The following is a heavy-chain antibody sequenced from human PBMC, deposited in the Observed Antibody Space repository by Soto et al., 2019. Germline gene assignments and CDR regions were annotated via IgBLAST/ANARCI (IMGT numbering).Heavy chain of an antibody. D-gene: IGHD2-2*01. J-gene: IGHJ6*02. Sequence: SQTLSLTCAISGDSVSSNSAAWNWIRQSPSRGLEWLGRTYYRSKWYNDYAVSVKSRITTNPDTSKNQFSLQLNSVTPEDTAVYYCARDQGYCSSTSCTPGDGMDVWGQGTTVTVSS. V-gene: IGHV6-1*01. CDR1: GDSVSSNSAA. CDR3: ARDQGYCSSTSCTPGDGMDV. CDR2: TYYRSKWYN.